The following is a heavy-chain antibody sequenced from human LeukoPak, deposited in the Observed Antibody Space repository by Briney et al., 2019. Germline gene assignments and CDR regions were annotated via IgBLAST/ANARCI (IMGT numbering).Heavy chain of an antibody. D-gene: IGHD4-17*01. Sequence: PGGSLRLSCAASGFTFSSNGMHWVRQAPGKGLEWVALIWYDGSNKYYADSVKGRFTISRDNSKNTLYLQMNSLRAEDTAVYYCAILGPTTVTTGVYYWGQGTLVTVSS. CDR3: AILGPTTVTTGVYY. V-gene: IGHV3-30*02. J-gene: IGHJ4*02. CDR2: IWYDGSNK. CDR1: GFTFSSNG.